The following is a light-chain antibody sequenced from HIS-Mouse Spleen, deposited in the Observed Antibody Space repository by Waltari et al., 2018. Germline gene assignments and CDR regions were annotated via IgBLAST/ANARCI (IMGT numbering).Light chain of an antibody. J-gene: IGKJ1*01. CDR2: AAS. CDR3: QQLNSYPPT. V-gene: IGKV1-9*01. CDR1: QGISSY. Sequence: DIQLTQSPSFLSASVGDRVTINCRASQGISSYLAWYQQNTGKAPKLLIYAASTLQSGVPSRFSGSGSGTEFTLTISSLQPEDFATYYCQQLNSYPPTFGQGTKVEIK.